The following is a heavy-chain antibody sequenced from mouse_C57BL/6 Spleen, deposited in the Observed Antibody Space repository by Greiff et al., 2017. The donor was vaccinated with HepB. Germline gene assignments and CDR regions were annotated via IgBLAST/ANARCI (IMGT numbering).Heavy chain of an antibody. CDR1: GYTFTSYW. Sequence: QVQLQQPGAELVKPGASVKMSCKASGYTFTSYWITWVKQRPGQGLEWIGDIYPGSGSTNYNEKFKSKATLTVDTSSSTAYMQLSSLTSEDSAVYYCARSQTETVAWFAYWGQGTLVTVSA. CDR3: ARSQTETVAWFAY. CDR2: IYPGSGST. D-gene: IGHD4-1*01. J-gene: IGHJ3*01. V-gene: IGHV1-55*01.